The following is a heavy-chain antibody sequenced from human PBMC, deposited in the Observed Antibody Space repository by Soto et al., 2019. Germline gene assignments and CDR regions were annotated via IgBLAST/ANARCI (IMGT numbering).Heavy chain of an antibody. Sequence: EAQLLESGGELIQPGGSLRLSCAASGFTYSTLGMRWVRQSPGKGLEWIAGLSRGGGSTYYADSVKGRFTISRDNSKNTLDLIMNSLRVEDTALYYCARDGQYRTDGFDIWGQGTMVTVSS. D-gene: IGHD5-12*01. CDR1: GFTYSTLG. J-gene: IGHJ3*02. V-gene: IGHV3-23*01. CDR2: LSRGGGST. CDR3: ARDGQYRTDGFDI.